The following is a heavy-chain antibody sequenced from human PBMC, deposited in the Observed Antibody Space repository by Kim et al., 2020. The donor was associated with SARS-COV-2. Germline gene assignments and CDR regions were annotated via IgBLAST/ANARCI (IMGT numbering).Heavy chain of an antibody. CDR2: IYYSGST. V-gene: IGHV4-59*08. J-gene: IGHJ3*02. CDR1: GGSISSYY. Sequence: SETLSLTCTVSGGSISSYYWSWIRQPPGKGLEWIGYIYYSGSTNYNPSLKSRVTISVDTSKNQFSLKLSSVTAADTAVYYCARNFYDSQAAFDIWGQGTMVTVSS. D-gene: IGHD3-22*01. CDR3: ARNFYDSQAAFDI.